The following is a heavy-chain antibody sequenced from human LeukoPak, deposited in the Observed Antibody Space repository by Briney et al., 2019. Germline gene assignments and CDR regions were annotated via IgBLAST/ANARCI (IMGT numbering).Heavy chain of an antibody. CDR2: ISSSSSYI. V-gene: IGHV3-21*01. CDR1: GFTFSSYS. D-gene: IGHD3-10*01. J-gene: IGHJ5*02. CDR3: ARARLLWFGELSWFDP. Sequence: GGSLRLSCAASGFTFSSYSMNWVRQAPGKGLEWVSSISSSSSYIYYADSVKGRFTISRDNAKNSLYLQMNSLRAEDTAVYYCARARLLWFGELSWFDPWGQGTLVTVSS.